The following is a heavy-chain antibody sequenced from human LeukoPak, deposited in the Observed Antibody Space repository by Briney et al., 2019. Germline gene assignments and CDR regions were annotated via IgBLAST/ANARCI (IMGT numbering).Heavy chain of an antibody. J-gene: IGHJ6*02. V-gene: IGHV4-59*01. CDR3: ARGSQPDFYYYYGMDV. CDR1: GGSISSYY. CDR2: IYYSGST. Sequence: SETLSLTCTVSGGSISSYYWSWIRQPPGKGLEWIGYIYYSGSTNYNPSLKSRVTISVDTSKNQFSLKLSSVTAADTAVYYCARGSQPDFYYYYGMDVWGQGTTVTVSS. D-gene: IGHD1-14*01.